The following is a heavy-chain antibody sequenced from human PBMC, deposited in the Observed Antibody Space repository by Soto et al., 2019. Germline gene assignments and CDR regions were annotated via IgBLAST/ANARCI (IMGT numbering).Heavy chain of an antibody. V-gene: IGHV4-34*01. CDR2: INHSGST. D-gene: IGHD3-10*01. CDR3: ARITMERTYYFDY. Sequence: QVQLQQWGAGLLKPSETLSLTCAVYGGSFSGYYWSWIRQPPGKGLEWIGEINHSGSTNYNPSLKSRVTISVDTSKNQFALKLSSVTAADTAVYYCARITMERTYYFDYWGQGTLVTVSS. CDR1: GGSFSGYY. J-gene: IGHJ4*02.